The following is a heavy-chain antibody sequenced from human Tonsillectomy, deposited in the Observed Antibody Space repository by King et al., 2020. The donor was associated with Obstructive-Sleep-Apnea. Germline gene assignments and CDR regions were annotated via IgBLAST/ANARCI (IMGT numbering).Heavy chain of an antibody. CDR2: ISYYGSNK. CDR1: GCSFSSYA. J-gene: IGHJ4*02. D-gene: IGHD6-13*01. Sequence: VQLVESGGGVVQPGRSLRLSCAASGCSFSSYAMHWVRQAPGKGLEWVAVISYYGSNKYYADTVKGRFTTSRDNSKNTLYLQMNSLRAEDTAVFYCAREPVEQQLVRLDYWGQGTLVTVSS. V-gene: IGHV3-30*04. CDR3: AREPVEQQLVRLDY.